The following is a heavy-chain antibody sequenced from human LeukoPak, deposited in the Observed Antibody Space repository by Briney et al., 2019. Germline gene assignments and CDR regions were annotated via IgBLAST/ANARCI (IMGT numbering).Heavy chain of an antibody. CDR3: ARGGDSSSWYPLYYYYYMDV. J-gene: IGHJ6*03. CDR1: GYTFTSYD. Sequence: ASVKVYCKASGYTFTSYDINWMRQATGQGLEWMEWMNPNSGNTGYAQKFQGRVTMTRNTSIRTAYMELSSLRSEDTAVYYCARGGDSSSWYPLYYYYYMDVWGKGTTVTVSS. D-gene: IGHD6-13*01. CDR2: MNPNSGNT. V-gene: IGHV1-8*01.